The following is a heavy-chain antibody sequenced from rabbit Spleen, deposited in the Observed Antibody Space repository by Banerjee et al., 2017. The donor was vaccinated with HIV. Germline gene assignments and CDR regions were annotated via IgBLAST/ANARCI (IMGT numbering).Heavy chain of an antibody. J-gene: IGHJ4*01. CDR3: ARFYAGYGDFGYAAM. Sequence: EQLVESGGGLVQPGGSLKLSCKASGFDFSGSYYMCWVRHAPGKGLEWISCIAGSSSGFTYSATWATGRFTISKTSSTTVTLQMTSLTAADTATYFCARFYAGYGDFGYAAMWGPGTLVTVS. CDR2: IAGSSSGFT. D-gene: IGHD7-1*01. CDR1: GFDFSGSYY. V-gene: IGHV1S45*01.